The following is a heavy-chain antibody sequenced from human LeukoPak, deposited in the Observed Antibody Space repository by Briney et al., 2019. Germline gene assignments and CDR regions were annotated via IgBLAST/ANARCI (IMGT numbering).Heavy chain of an antibody. V-gene: IGHV1-69*04. D-gene: IGHD3-3*01. J-gene: IGHJ4*02. CDR2: IIPILGIA. CDR1: GGTFSSYA. CDR3: VITYFGDYDFWSGYYNLGY. Sequence: SVKVSCKASGGTFSSYAISWVRQAPGQGLEWMGRIIPILGIANYAQKFQGRVTITADKSTSTAYMELSSLRSEDTAVYYCVITYFGDYDFWSGYYNLGYWGQGTLVTVSS.